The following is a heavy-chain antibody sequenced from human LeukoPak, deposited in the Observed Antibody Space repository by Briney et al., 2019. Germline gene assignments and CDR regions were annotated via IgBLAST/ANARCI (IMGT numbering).Heavy chain of an antibody. CDR1: GFTFSSYE. CDR2: ISTSGSTK. V-gene: IGHV3-48*03. CDR3: ARDRGYYYDSSGNDAFDI. D-gene: IGHD3-22*01. J-gene: IGHJ3*02. Sequence: GGSLRLSCAASGFTFSSYEMNWVRQAPGKGLEWVSYISTSGSTKYYADSVKGRFTISRDNSKNTLYLQMNSLRAEDTAVYYCARDRGYYYDSSGNDAFDIWGQGTMVTVSS.